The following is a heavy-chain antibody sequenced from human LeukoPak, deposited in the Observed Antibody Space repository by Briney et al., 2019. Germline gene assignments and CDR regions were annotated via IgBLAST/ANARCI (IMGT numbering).Heavy chain of an antibody. D-gene: IGHD5-12*01. V-gene: IGHV4-39*07. CDR2: IYYSGSA. CDR1: GGSISSNDYY. Sequence: SETLSLTCTVSGGSISSNDYYWGWIRQPPGKGLQWIGNIYYSGSAYYNPSLKSRVTISIDTSKNQFSLKLSSVTAADTAVYYCARAGSGYYRWFDPWGQGTLVAVSS. CDR3: ARAGSGYYRWFDP. J-gene: IGHJ5*02.